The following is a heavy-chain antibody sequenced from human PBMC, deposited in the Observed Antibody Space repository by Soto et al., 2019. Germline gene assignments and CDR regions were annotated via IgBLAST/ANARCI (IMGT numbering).Heavy chain of an antibody. CDR2: IYHSGST. CDR3: AGEQFLPGGDAFDI. V-gene: IGHV4-4*02. CDR1: GGSISSSNW. Sequence: QVQLQESGPGLVKPSGTLSLTCAVSGGSISSSNWWSWVRQPPGKGLEWIGEIYHSGSTTYNPSLRCRVTKAVDKSKNQCPLKLSAVTAADTAVYYCAGEQFLPGGDAFDIWGQGTMVTVSS. D-gene: IGHD3-9*01. J-gene: IGHJ3*02.